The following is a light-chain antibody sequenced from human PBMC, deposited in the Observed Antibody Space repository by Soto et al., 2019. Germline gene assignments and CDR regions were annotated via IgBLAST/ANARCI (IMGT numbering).Light chain of an antibody. CDR3: QTWGTGIVV. CDR2: LNSDGSH. J-gene: IGLJ2*01. V-gene: IGLV4-69*01. Sequence: QLVLTQSPSASAALGASVKLTCTLSSGHSNYAIAWHQQQPAKGPRYLMKLNSDGSHSKGDGIPDRFSGSSSGAERYLTNSSLQSEDEADYFCQTWGTGIVVLGGGTKLTVL. CDR1: SGHSNYA.